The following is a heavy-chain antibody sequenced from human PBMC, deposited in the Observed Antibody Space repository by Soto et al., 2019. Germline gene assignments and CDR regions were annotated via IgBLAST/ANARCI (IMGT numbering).Heavy chain of an antibody. Sequence: PGQSLKISCKGAGYSFTNYWSGWVRHMPGKGLEWMGIIYPGDSDTRYSPSFQGQVTISADKSISTAYLQWSSLKASDTAMYYYARPREAGKNYYGVGVWGQGTTVTVSS. CDR2: IYPGDSDT. D-gene: IGHD6-19*01. J-gene: IGHJ6*02. CDR1: GYSFTNYW. V-gene: IGHV5-51*01. CDR3: ARPREAGKNYYGVGV.